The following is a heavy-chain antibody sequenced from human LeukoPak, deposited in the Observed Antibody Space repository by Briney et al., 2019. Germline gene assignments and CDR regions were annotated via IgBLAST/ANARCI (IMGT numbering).Heavy chain of an antibody. CDR3: AKGVCSSTSCFYYYYYGMDV. CDR1: GFTFSSYA. D-gene: IGHD2-2*01. CDR2: ISGIGGST. J-gene: IGHJ6*04. V-gene: IGHV3-23*01. Sequence: GGSLRLSCAASGFTFSSYAMSWVRQAPGKGLEWVSAISGIGGSTYYADSVKGRFTISRDNSKNTLYLQMNSLRAEDTAVYYCAKGVCSSTSCFYYYYYGMDVWGKGTTVTVSS.